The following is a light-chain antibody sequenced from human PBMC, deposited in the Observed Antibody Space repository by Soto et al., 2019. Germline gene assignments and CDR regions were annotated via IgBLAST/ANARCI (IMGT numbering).Light chain of an antibody. V-gene: IGKV3-20*01. CDR2: GAS. Sequence: DIVLTQSPGSLSLSPGERATLSFRASQSVPRTYLAWYQQKHGQTPSLLIYGASTRATGIPDRFSGSGSGTDFTLTISRLQPEDFGVYYCQQYGSSYWTFGQGTKVHI. CDR1: QSVPRTY. CDR3: QQYGSSYWT. J-gene: IGKJ1*01.